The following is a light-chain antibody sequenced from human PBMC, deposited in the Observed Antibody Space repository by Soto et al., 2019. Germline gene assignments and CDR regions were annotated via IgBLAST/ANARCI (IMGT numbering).Light chain of an antibody. CDR3: QQTYWTPYT. J-gene: IGKJ2*01. CDR2: TSV. V-gene: IGKV1-39*01. Sequence: IRMTQSPSSLSASVGDRITVTCRASQRINTYVNWYQLKPGEAPKLLISTSVTWQRGVPSRFSGSGSGTDVTLTITRLQPADFANYFCQQTYWTPYTFGQGTKLEIK. CDR1: QRINTY.